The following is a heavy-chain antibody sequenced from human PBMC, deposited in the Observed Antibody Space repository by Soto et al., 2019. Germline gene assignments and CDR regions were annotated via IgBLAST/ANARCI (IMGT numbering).Heavy chain of an antibody. Sequence: QVQLQQWGAGLLKPSETLSLTCAVYGGSFSGYYWSWIRQPPGKGLEWIGEINHSGSTNYNPSLKSRVTISVDTSKNQFSLKLSSVTAADTAVCYCARGRAIAAAGRVYYYYYYMDVWGKGTTVTVSS. V-gene: IGHV4-34*01. CDR3: ARGRAIAAAGRVYYYYYYMDV. CDR1: GGSFSGYY. D-gene: IGHD6-13*01. J-gene: IGHJ6*03. CDR2: INHSGST.